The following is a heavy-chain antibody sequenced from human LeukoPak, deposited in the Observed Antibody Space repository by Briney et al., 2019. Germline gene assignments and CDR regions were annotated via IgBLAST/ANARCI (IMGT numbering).Heavy chain of an antibody. J-gene: IGHJ4*02. D-gene: IGHD2-21*02. CDR2: IRYDGSNK. V-gene: IGHV3-30*02. CDR3: AKDERPYCGGDCPIDY. Sequence: PGGSLRLSCAASGFTFSSYGMHWVRQAPGKGLEWVAFIRYDGSNKYYADSVKGRFTISRDNSKNTLYLQMNSLRAEGTAVYYCAKDERPYCGGDCPIDYWGQGTLVTVSS. CDR1: GFTFSSYG.